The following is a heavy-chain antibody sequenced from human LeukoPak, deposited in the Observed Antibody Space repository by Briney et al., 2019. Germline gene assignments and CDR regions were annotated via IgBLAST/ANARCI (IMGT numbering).Heavy chain of an antibody. J-gene: IGHJ3*02. CDR2: IYSGGST. CDR1: GFTVSSNY. Sequence: PGGSLRLSCAASGFTVSSNYMSWVRQAPGKGLEWVSVIYSGGSTYYADSVKGRFTISRDNAKNSLYLQMNSLRAEDTAVYYCARDKILGSSAAFDIWGQGTMVTVSS. CDR3: ARDKILGSSAAFDI. D-gene: IGHD6-19*01. V-gene: IGHV3-66*01.